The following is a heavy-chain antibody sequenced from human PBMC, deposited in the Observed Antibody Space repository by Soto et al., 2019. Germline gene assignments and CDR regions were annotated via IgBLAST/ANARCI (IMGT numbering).Heavy chain of an antibody. Sequence: QITLKASGPTLVKPTQTLTLTCTFSGFSLSTGGVGVGWIRQPPGKAPEWLALIYWNDDKRYSPSLNSRLTITKDTSKNQVVLTMCNMDPVGTATYYCGGYNVLTGYRGYGMDVWGQGTTVTVSS. CDR3: GGYNVLTGYRGYGMDV. D-gene: IGHD3-9*01. J-gene: IGHJ6*02. V-gene: IGHV2-5*01. CDR2: IYWNDDK. CDR1: GFSLSTGGVG.